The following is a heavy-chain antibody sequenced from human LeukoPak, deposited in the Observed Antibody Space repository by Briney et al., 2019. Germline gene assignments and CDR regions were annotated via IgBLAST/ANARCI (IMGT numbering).Heavy chain of an antibody. J-gene: IGHJ4*02. D-gene: IGHD5-18*01. Sequence: GESLKISCKGSGYSFTSYWISWVRQMPGKGLEWMGRIDPSDSYTNYSPSFQGHVTISADKFISTAYLQWSSLKASDTAMYYCARLGKSAMVIHYWGQGTLVTVSS. CDR2: IDPSDSYT. V-gene: IGHV5-10-1*01. CDR3: ARLGKSAMVIHY. CDR1: GYSFTSYW.